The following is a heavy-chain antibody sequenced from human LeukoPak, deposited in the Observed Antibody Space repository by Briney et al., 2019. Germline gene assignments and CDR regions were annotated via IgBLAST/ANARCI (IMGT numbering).Heavy chain of an antibody. CDR2: INPNSGGT. CDR3: ARGKGVYDILTGYLGY. J-gene: IGHJ4*02. D-gene: IGHD3-9*01. Sequence: ASVKVSCKASGYTFTGYYMHWVRQAPGQGLEWMGWINPNSGGTNYAQKFQGRVTMTRDTSISTAYMELSRLRSDDTAVYYCARGKGVYDILTGYLGYWGQGTLVTVSS. CDR1: GYTFTGYY. V-gene: IGHV1-2*02.